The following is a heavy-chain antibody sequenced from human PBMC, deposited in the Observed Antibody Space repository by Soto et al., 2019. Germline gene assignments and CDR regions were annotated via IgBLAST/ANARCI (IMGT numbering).Heavy chain of an antibody. J-gene: IGHJ4*02. D-gene: IGHD6-19*01. CDR1: GASVSSYY. V-gene: IGHV4-59*02. Sequence: QVQLQESGPGLVKTSETMSLTCTASGASVSSYYWSWVRQPPGKGLEWIGHIYNGGRTNYNPSLKRRFIISVDMSNNQCSLKLTSVTAADTAVYYCARTTGWPGFDFWGQGALVTVSS. CDR3: ARTTGWPGFDF. CDR2: IYNGGRT.